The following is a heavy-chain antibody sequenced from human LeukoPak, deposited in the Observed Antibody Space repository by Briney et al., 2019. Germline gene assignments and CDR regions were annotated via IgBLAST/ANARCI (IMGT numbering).Heavy chain of an antibody. J-gene: IGHJ4*02. Sequence: SETLSLTCTVSGGSISSSSSYWVWIRQPPGKGLEWIATIYSSGTTFYNPSLKSRLTTSVDTSKTQLSLKLSSVTATDTAVYYCAGHTGGTMYSYWGQGTLVTVSS. CDR1: GGSISSSSSY. V-gene: IGHV4-39*01. CDR2: IYSSGTT. D-gene: IGHD1-7*01. CDR3: AGHTGGTMYSY.